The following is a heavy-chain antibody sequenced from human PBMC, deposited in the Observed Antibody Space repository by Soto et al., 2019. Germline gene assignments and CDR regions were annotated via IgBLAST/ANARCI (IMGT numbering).Heavy chain of an antibody. CDR3: AKGFRYCSGGSCYYPYFDY. D-gene: IGHD2-15*01. CDR2: ISGNSGSI. CDR1: GLTLDDYA. J-gene: IGHJ4*02. Sequence: EVQLVESGGGLVQPGRSLRLSCAASGLTLDDYAMHWVRQAPGKGLEWFSGISGNSGSIGYADSVKGRFIISRDNAKNSLYLQMSSLGAEDTALYYCAKGFRYCSGGSCYYPYFDYWGQGTLVTVSS. V-gene: IGHV3-9*01.